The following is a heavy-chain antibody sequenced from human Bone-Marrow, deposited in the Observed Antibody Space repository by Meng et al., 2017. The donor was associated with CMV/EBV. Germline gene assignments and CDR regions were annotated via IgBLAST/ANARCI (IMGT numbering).Heavy chain of an antibody. Sequence: GGSLRLSCAASGFTVSGNYMSWVRQAPGKGLEWVGRIKSKTDGGTTDYAAPVKGRFTISRDDSKNTLYLQMNSLKTEDTAVYYCTTGYCTNGVCYSDGDWGQGTLVPVSS. V-gene: IGHV3-15*01. CDR2: IKSKTDGGTT. J-gene: IGHJ4*02. D-gene: IGHD2-8*01. CDR3: TTGYCTNGVCYSDGD. CDR1: GFTVSGNY.